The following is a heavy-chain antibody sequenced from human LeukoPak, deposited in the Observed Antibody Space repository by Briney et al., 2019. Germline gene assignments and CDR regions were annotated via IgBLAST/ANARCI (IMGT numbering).Heavy chain of an antibody. V-gene: IGHV3-21*01. J-gene: IGHJ3*02. CDR1: GFTFSSYS. Sequence: PGGSLRLSCAASGFTFSSYSMNWVRQAPGKGLEWVSSISSSSSYIYYADSVKGRFTISRDNAKNSLYLQMNSLRAEDTAVYYCARDVAYYDILTPGTVDAFDIWGQGTMVTVSS. D-gene: IGHD3-9*01. CDR3: ARDVAYYDILTPGTVDAFDI. CDR2: ISSSSSYI.